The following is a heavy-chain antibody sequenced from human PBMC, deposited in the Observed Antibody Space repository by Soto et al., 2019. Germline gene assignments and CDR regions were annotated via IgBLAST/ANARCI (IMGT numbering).Heavy chain of an antibody. V-gene: IGHV6-1*01. CDR2: TYYRSRWYN. CDR1: GDNVSSNSAA. J-gene: IGHJ6*03. CDR3: AGTTSHQWYYMDV. D-gene: IGHD1-7*01. Sequence: PSQTLSLTCDISGDNVSSNSAAWNWNRLSPSRGLEWLARTYYRSRWYNDYAVSVRSRITVNPDTSKNQFSLQLTSVTPEDTAVYYCAGTTSHQWYYMDVWGKGTTVTVSS.